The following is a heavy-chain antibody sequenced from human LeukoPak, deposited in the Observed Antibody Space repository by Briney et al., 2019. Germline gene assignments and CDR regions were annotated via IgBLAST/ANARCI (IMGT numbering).Heavy chain of an antibody. CDR3: AKWFGELLSRRTNWFDP. CDR1: GFIFSDYG. D-gene: IGHD3-10*01. CDR2: ISGSGGST. J-gene: IGHJ5*02. V-gene: IGHV3-23*01. Sequence: GGSLRLSCAASGFIFSDYGMSWVREAPGKGLEWVSAISGSGGSTYYADSVKGRFTISRDNSKNTLYLQMNSLRAEDTAVYYCAKWFGELLSRRTNWFDPWGQGTLFTVSS.